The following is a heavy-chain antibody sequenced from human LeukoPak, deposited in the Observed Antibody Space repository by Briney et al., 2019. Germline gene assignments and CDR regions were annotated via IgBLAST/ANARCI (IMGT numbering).Heavy chain of an antibody. CDR3: AGFGAARPEYYYYMDV. CDR1: GGSFSGYY. Sequence: SETLSLTCAVYGGSFSGYYWSWIRQPPGKGLEWIGEINHSGSTNYNPSLKSRVTISVDTSKNQFSLKLSSVTAADTAVYYCAGFGAARPEYYYYMDVWGKGTTVTVSS. CDR2: INHSGST. V-gene: IGHV4-34*01. J-gene: IGHJ6*03. D-gene: IGHD6-6*01.